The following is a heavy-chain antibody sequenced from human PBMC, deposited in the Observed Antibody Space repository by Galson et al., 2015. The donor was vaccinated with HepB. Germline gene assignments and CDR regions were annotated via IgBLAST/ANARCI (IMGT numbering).Heavy chain of an antibody. J-gene: IGHJ4*02. CDR2: ISWNSGTI. V-gene: IGHV3-9*01. Sequence: SLRLSCAASGFTFDDYAMQWVRQAPGKGLEWVSGISWNSGTIGYADSVRGRFTISRDNAKNSLYLQMNSLRAEDTALYYCAKAIRWGSDWPVDYWGQGALVTVSS. CDR1: GFTFDDYA. CDR3: AKAIRWGSDWPVDY. D-gene: IGHD6-19*01.